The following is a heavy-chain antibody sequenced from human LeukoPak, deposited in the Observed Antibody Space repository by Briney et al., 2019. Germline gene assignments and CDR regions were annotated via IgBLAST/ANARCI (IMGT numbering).Heavy chain of an antibody. V-gene: IGHV3-48*03. J-gene: IGHJ4*02. Sequence: AGGSLRLSCAASGFTFSSYEMNWVRQAPGKGLEWVSYISSSGSTIYYADSVKGRFTISRDNAKNPLYLQMNSLRAEDTAVYYCARDGYSGGYCVDYWGQGTLVTVSS. D-gene: IGHD1-26*01. CDR3: ARDGYSGGYCVDY. CDR1: GFTFSSYE. CDR2: ISSSGSTI.